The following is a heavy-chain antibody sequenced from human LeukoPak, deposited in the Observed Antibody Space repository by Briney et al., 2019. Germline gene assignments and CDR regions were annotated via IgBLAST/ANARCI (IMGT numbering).Heavy chain of an antibody. Sequence: SETLSLTCTVSGGSISSYYWSWIRQPPGKGLERIGYICYSGSTNYNPSLKSRVTISVDTSKNQFSLKLSSVTAADTAVYYCARGGGSSGYFDYWGQGTLVTVSS. J-gene: IGHJ4*02. CDR1: GGSISSYY. CDR2: ICYSGST. CDR3: ARGGGSSGYFDY. D-gene: IGHD3-22*01. V-gene: IGHV4-59*01.